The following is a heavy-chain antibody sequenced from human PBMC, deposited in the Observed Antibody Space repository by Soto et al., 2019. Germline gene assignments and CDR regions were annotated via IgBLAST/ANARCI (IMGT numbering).Heavy chain of an antibody. V-gene: IGHV3-74*01. J-gene: IGHJ6*02. CDR2: IKSDGSST. D-gene: IGHD6-13*01. CDR1: GFTSSNYW. CDR3: ARDHVSSSWLGYYYYYYGMDV. Sequence: PGGSLRLSCAASGFTSSNYWMHWVRQAPGKGLVWVSRIKSDGSSTSYADPVKGRFTISRDNAKNSLYLQMNSLRAEDTAVYYCARDHVSSSWLGYYYYYYGMDVWGQGTTVTVSS.